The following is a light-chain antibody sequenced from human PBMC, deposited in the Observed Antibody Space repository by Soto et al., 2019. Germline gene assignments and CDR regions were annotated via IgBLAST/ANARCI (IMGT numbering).Light chain of an antibody. CDR3: QQHGSSPPT. V-gene: IGKV3-20*01. CDR1: QSVGTSY. CDR2: AAS. Sequence: EIVMTQSPATLSVSPGERATLSCRASQSVGTSYLAWYQQKPGQAPRLLIYAASSRATGIPDRFTGSGSGTDFALTISRLEPEDFAVYFCQQHGSSPPTFGGGTKVDIK. J-gene: IGKJ4*01.